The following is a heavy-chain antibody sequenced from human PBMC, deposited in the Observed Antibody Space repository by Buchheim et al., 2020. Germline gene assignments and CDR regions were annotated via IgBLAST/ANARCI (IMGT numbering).Heavy chain of an antibody. CDR1: GFTFSNSA. Sequence: EAQLLESGGGLVQPGGSLRLSCAVSGFTFSNSAMTWVRQAPGKGLEWVSAISRSGDTTYYADSVMGRFTISRHTSKNTLYLQMNSLRVDDTAVYYCAKEEVPNDYWGLGT. V-gene: IGHV3-23*01. J-gene: IGHJ4*02. CDR3: AKEEVPNDY. CDR2: ISRSGDTT.